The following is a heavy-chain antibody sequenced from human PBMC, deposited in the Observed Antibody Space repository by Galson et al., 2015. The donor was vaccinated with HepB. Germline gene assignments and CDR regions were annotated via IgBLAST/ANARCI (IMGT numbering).Heavy chain of an antibody. CDR3: ARTRSSGPAGAPLDY. Sequence: SETLSLTCAVYGGSLSGYYWSWIRQPPGKGLEWIGEINHSGSTNYNPSLKSRVTISVDTSKNQFSLKLSSVTAADTAVYYCARTRSSGPAGAPLDYWGQGTLVTVSS. CDR2: INHSGST. J-gene: IGHJ4*02. V-gene: IGHV4-34*01. D-gene: IGHD3-10*01. CDR1: GGSLSGYY.